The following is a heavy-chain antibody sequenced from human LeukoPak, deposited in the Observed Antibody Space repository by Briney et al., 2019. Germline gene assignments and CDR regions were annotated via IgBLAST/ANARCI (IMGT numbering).Heavy chain of an antibody. J-gene: IGHJ4*02. D-gene: IGHD3-22*01. CDR1: GFTFTSYA. V-gene: IGHV3-23*01. CDR2: ISGSGSST. Sequence: GGSLRLSCAASGFTFTSYAMNWVRQAPGKGLEWVSTISGSGSSTYYVDSVKGRFTISRDNSKNTLYLQMNSLRAEDTAVYYCARASRKVITRYYFDYWGQGTLVTVSS. CDR3: ARASRKVITRYYFDY.